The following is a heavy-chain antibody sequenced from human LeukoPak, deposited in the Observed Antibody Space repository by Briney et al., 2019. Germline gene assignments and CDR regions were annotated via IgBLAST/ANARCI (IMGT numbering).Heavy chain of an antibody. CDR1: GFTFSSFE. CDR3: ARARSATFSDY. D-gene: IGHD2-15*01. V-gene: IGHV3-48*03. J-gene: IGHJ4*02. CDR2: ISSSGSTI. Sequence: GGSLRLSCAASGFTFSSFEMNWVRQAPGKGLEWVSYISSSGSTIYYANSVKGRFTISRDNAKNSLYLQMNSLRAEDTAVYYCARARSATFSDYWGQGTLVTVSS.